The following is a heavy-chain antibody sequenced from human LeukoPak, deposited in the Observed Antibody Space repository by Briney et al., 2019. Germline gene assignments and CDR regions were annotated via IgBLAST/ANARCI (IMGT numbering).Heavy chain of an antibody. Sequence: PGRSLRLSCAASGFTFSNYAMHWVRQAPGKGLEWVAVISYDGSNKYYADSVKGRFTISRDNSKNTLYLKMNSLSDEHRAVYYCARDLAEVRQTLVLYFFDYWGQGTLVTVSS. V-gene: IGHV3-30-3*01. D-gene: IGHD2-15*01. CDR2: ISYDGSNK. J-gene: IGHJ4*02. CDR1: GFTFSNYA. CDR3: ARDLAEVRQTLVLYFFDY.